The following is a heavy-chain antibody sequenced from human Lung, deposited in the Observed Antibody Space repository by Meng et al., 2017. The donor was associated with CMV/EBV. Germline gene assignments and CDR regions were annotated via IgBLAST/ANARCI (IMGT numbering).Heavy chain of an antibody. V-gene: IGHV3-30*18. CDR2: ISSDEDSI. J-gene: IGHJ4*02. CDR3: AKDQLGSYWRPDRYYFHR. Sequence: FTFSSYGMHWVRQAPGKGLEWVAVISSDEDSIYYTTSVRGRFTISRDNSKNTLYLQMNSLRPEDTATYYCAKDQLGSYWRPDRYYFHRWGQGTLVTVSS. CDR1: FTFSSYG. D-gene: IGHD1-26*01.